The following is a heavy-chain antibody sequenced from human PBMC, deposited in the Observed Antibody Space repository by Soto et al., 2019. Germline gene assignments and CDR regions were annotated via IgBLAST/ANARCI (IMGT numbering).Heavy chain of an antibody. D-gene: IGHD3-10*01. Sequence: QVQLQESGPGLVKPSQTLSLTCTVSGGSISSGGYYWSWIRQHPGKGLEWIGYIYYSGSTYYNPSLKSRVTISVDTSKNQFSLKLSSVTAADTAVYYCARSAEYGSGSYDAFDIWGQGTMVTVSS. J-gene: IGHJ3*02. CDR2: IYYSGST. V-gene: IGHV4-31*03. CDR1: GGSISSGGYY. CDR3: ARSAEYGSGSYDAFDI.